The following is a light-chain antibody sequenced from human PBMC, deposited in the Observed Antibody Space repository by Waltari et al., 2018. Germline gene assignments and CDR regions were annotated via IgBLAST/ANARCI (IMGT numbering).Light chain of an antibody. CDR3: QQYSSFPLS. CDR2: KAS. V-gene: IGKV1-5*03. CDR1: QSISIW. Sequence: DIQMTQSPPTLSASVGDRVTGTCRASQSISIWLAWYQQKPGKAPILLIYKASTLDSGVPSRFSGSASGTEFTLTISSLQAEDFGTYYCQQYSSFPLSFGGGTNIVIK. J-gene: IGKJ4*01.